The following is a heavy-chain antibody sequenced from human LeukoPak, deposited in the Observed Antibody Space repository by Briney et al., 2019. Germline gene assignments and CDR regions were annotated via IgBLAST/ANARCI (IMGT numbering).Heavy chain of an antibody. Sequence: SETLSLTCTVSGAPISGYYWTWVRLPADKGLEWIGRLYPSGNTNYNPSLKSRVTMSIDTSKNQFSLKVNSVTAADTAVYYCARAGGAGFDILTGYYNWFDPWGQGTLVTVSS. CDR1: GAPISGYY. V-gene: IGHV4-4*07. D-gene: IGHD3-9*01. CDR3: ARAGGAGFDILTGYYNWFDP. J-gene: IGHJ5*02. CDR2: LYPSGNT.